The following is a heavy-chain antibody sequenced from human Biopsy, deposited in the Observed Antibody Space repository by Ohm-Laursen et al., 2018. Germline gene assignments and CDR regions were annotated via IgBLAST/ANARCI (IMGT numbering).Heavy chain of an antibody. Sequence: ASVKVSCKAPGYSFTKYYIDWVRQAPGQGLEWVGIINPTGGTASYAEKFQGRVTLTRDTSTGTVYLELNSLISEDTALYYCARDETGSSVFGPYYYGMDVWGQGTTVTVSS. CDR2: INPTGGTA. CDR1: GYSFTKYY. V-gene: IGHV1-46*01. J-gene: IGHJ6*02. CDR3: ARDETGSSVFGPYYYGMDV. D-gene: IGHD3-9*01.